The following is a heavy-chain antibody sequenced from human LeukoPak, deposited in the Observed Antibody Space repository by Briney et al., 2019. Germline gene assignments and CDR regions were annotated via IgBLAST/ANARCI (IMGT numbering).Heavy chain of an antibody. J-gene: IGHJ4*02. CDR2: IYYTGST. V-gene: IGHV4-31*03. D-gene: IGHD4-11*01. Sequence: SDTLSLTCTVSGDSINTGGYYWNWIRQHPGKRLEWIGYIYYTGSTYYNPSLKSRPAISLDTSKNRFSLRLSSVTAADTAVYYCARDPTPGMYYFDYWGQGNLVTVSS. CDR3: ARDPTPGMYYFDY. CDR1: GDSINTGGYY.